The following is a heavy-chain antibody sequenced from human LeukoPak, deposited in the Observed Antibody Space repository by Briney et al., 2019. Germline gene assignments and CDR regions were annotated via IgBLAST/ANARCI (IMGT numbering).Heavy chain of an antibody. CDR3: ARDWDSGSGYLDY. D-gene: IGHD3-10*01. V-gene: IGHV3-66*01. J-gene: IGHJ4*02. CDR2: IYSGGST. Sequence: PGGSLRLSCAASGFTVSSNYMSWVRQAPGKGLEWVSVIYSGGSTYYADSVKGRFTISRDNSKNTLYLQMNSLRAEDTAVYYCARDWDSGSGYLDYWGQGTLVTVSS. CDR1: GFTVSSNY.